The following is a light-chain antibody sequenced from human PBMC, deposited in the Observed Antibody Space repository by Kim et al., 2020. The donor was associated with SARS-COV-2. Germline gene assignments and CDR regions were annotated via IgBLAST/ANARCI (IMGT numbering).Light chain of an antibody. CDR2: SNN. V-gene: IGLV1-44*01. Sequence: GQRVSISCSGSRPNIGRNTVNWYQQRPATAPKLLIYSNNQRPTGVPDRFSGSKSGTSASLAISELQSEDEADYYCAAWDDSLNGPVFGGGTQLTVL. CDR1: RPNIGRNT. J-gene: IGLJ3*02. CDR3: AAWDDSLNGPV.